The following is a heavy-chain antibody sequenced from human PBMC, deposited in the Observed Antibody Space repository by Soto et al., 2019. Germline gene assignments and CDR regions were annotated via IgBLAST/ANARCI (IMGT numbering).Heavy chain of an antibody. V-gene: IGHV3-15*07. CDR1: GFTFSNAW. J-gene: IGHJ6*02. D-gene: IGHD6-19*01. CDR2: IKSKTDGGTT. CDR3: TTGWLVRGGMDV. Sequence: GGSRLSCAASGFTFSNAWMNWVRQAPGKGLEWVGRIKSKTDGGTTDYAAPVKGRFTISRDDSKNTLYLQMNSLKTEDTAVYYCTTGWLVRGGMDVWGQGTTVTVSS.